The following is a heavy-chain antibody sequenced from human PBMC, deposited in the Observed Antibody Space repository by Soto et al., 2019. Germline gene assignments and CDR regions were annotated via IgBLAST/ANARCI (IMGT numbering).Heavy chain of an antibody. D-gene: IGHD3-3*01. CDR2: IKQDGSEK. V-gene: IGHV3-7*05. J-gene: IGHJ6*02. Sequence: EVQLVESGGGLVQPGGSLRLSCVASGFTFSSYWMSWVRQAPGKGLEWVAKIKQDGSEKYYVDSVKGRVTISRDNARKLLYLQMSSLRAEDTAVYYCARLVELRITIFGVVSNGIDVWGQGTTVTVSS. CDR3: ARLVELRITIFGVVSNGIDV. CDR1: GFTFSSYW.